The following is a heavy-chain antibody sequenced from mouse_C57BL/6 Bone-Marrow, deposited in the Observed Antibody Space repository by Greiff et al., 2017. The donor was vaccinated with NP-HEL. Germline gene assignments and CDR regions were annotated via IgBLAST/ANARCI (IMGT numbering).Heavy chain of an antibody. Sequence: EVQLQQSGPELVKPGASVKIPCKASGYTFTDYNMDWVKQSHGKSLEWIGDINPNNGGTIYNQKFKGKATLTVDKSSSTAYMELRSLTSEDTAVYYCAREAPYYGSSHWYFDVWGTGTTVTVSS. CDR3: AREAPYYGSSHWYFDV. D-gene: IGHD1-1*01. J-gene: IGHJ1*03. V-gene: IGHV1-18*01. CDR2: INPNNGGT. CDR1: GYTFTDYN.